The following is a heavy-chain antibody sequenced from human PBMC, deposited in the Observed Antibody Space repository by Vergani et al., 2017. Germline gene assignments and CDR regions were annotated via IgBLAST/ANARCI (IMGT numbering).Heavy chain of an antibody. CDR3: ARDNKQLRPRACDL. Sequence: QVQLQESGPGLVKPSQTLSLTCTVSGASINNDFYYWHWIRQPAGKGLEWIGRIYVSGITDYNSSLQSQVSMSVDTSKIQFSLKLTCVTAADTAVYYCARDNKQLRPRACDLWGQGRMVTV. J-gene: IGHJ3*01. V-gene: IGHV4-61*02. CDR2: IYVSGIT. CDR1: GASINNDFYY. D-gene: IGHD4-23*01.